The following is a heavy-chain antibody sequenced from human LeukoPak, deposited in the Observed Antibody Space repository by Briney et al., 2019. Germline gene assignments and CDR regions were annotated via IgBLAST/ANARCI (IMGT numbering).Heavy chain of an antibody. J-gene: IGHJ3*02. CDR3: ATSDTAMVRDAFDI. V-gene: IGHV1-24*01. CDR2: FDPEDSET. Sequence: ASVKVSCKVSGYTLTELSMHWVRQAPGKGLEWMGGFDPEDSETIYAQKFQGRVTMTEDTSTDTAYMELSSLRSEDTAVYYRATSDTAMVRDAFDIWGQGTMVTVSS. CDR1: GYTLTELS. D-gene: IGHD5-18*01.